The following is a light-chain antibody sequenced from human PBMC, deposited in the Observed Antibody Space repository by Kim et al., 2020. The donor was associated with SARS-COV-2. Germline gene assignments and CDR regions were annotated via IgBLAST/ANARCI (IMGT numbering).Light chain of an antibody. J-gene: IGKJ4*01. CDR2: GAS. Sequence: EIVMTQSPATLSVSPGERATLSCRASQSVSSNLAGYQQKPGQAPRLLLYGASTRATGIPARCSGSGSGTEFTLTISSLQSEDFAVYYCQQYNNWPPLTFGGGTKVDIK. CDR3: QQYNNWPPLT. V-gene: IGKV3-15*01. CDR1: QSVSSN.